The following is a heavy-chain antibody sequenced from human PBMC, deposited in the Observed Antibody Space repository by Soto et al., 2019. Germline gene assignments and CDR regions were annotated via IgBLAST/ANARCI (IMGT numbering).Heavy chain of an antibody. CDR2: INPSGGST. D-gene: IGHD3-22*01. CDR1: GYIFTNHY. V-gene: IGHV1-46*01. CDR3: ARADYYDSSGFYYDC. J-gene: IGHJ4*02. Sequence: QVQLVHSGAEVKKPGASVKVSCKASGYIFTNHYIHWVRQAPGQGLEWMGIINPSGGSTNYLQKFQGRIIMTRDTSTSTVYMELSSLRSEDTAVYFCARADYYDSSGFYYDCWGQGTLVTVSS.